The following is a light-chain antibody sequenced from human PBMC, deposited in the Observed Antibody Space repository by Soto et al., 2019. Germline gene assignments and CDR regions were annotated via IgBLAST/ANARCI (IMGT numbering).Light chain of an antibody. CDR1: QTVLHGSNY. CDR3: HQYYTTPAT. J-gene: IGKJ1*01. Sequence: DIVMTQSPDSLAVSLGERATINCKSSQTVLHGSNYLAWYQQKPGQPPKLPIYWASTRESGVPYRFSGSGSGTDFTLTISSLQAEDVAFYYCHQYYTTPATFGQGTKVEIK. V-gene: IGKV4-1*01. CDR2: WAS.